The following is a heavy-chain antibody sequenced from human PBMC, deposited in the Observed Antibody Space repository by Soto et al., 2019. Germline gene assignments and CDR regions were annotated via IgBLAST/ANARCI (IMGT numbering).Heavy chain of an antibody. CDR2: MLYSGLT. CDR1: GYSVSSSDYY. CDR3: ARLDWSTSKIGV. D-gene: IGHD3-9*01. J-gene: IGHJ6*02. Sequence: SETLSLTCSVSGYSVSSSDYYWAWIRQPPGKGLEWIGSMLYSGLTYYNPSLKSRVTLSVDTSKNQFSVRLNSATTADTAVYYCARLDWSTSKIGVWGQGTTVTVSS. V-gene: IGHV4-39*07.